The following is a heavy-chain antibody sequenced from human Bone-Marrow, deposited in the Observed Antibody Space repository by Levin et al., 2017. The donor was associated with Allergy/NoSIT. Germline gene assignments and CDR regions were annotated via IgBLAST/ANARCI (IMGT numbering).Heavy chain of an antibody. Sequence: SCAASGFTFTTYGMHWVRQAPGKGLEGVAVIWFDGSNKYYADSVKGRFTISRDNSKSTLYLQMNSLRAEDTAVYYCARAVGPFDYWGQGTLVTVSS. CDR1: GFTFTTYG. CDR3: ARAVGPFDY. J-gene: IGHJ4*02. V-gene: IGHV3-33*01. CDR2: IWFDGSNK.